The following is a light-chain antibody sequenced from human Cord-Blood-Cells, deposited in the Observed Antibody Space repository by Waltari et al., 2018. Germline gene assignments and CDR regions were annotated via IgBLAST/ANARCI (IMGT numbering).Light chain of an antibody. Sequence: EIQMIQYPSSLSASVGDRVTITCRASQSISSYLNWYQQKPGKAPKLLIYAASSLQSGVPSRVSGSGSGTDFTLTISSLQPEDFATYYCQQSYSTPLTFGGGTKVEIK. CDR3: QQSYSTPLT. J-gene: IGKJ4*02. CDR1: QSISSY. CDR2: AAS. V-gene: IGKV1-39*01.